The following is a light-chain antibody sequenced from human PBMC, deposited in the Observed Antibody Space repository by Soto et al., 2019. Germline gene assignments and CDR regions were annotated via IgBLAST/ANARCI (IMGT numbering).Light chain of an antibody. CDR3: QQCGTSPQT. Sequence: ERATLSCTASQSVSTYLAWYQQKPGQAPRLLIYGASNRATGIPDRFGGSGSGTDFTLTISRLEPEDFAVYYCQQCGTSPQTFGQGTKVDIK. CDR2: GAS. CDR1: QSVSTY. J-gene: IGKJ1*01. V-gene: IGKV3-20*01.